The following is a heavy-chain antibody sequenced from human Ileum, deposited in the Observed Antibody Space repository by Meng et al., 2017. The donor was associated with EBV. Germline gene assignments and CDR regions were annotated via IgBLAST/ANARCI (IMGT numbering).Heavy chain of an antibody. Sequence: QVQLVQSGAEVKKPXXPXKAXCKASGYTFTTFVMHWVRQAPGQQLEWMGWINAGNGNTKYSQTFQGRVTITRDTSASTAYMELSSLRSEDTAVYYCARTGCSSSSCYDYWGQGTLVTVSS. CDR1: GYTFTTFV. J-gene: IGHJ4*02. CDR3: ARTGCSSSSCYDY. V-gene: IGHV1-3*01. CDR2: INAGNGNT. D-gene: IGHD2-2*01.